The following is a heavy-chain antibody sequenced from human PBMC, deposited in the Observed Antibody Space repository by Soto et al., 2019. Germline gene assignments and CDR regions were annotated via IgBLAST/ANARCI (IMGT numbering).Heavy chain of an antibody. CDR2: IIPIFGTA. D-gene: IGHD3-3*01. V-gene: IGHV1-69*13. CDR3: ARARRARVVIPDY. CDR1: GGTFSSYA. Sequence: SVKVSCKASGGTFSSYAISWVRQAPGQGLEWMGGIIPIFGTANYAQKFQGRVTITADESTSTAYMELSSLRSEDTAVYYCARARRARVVIPDYWGQGTLVTVSS. J-gene: IGHJ4*02.